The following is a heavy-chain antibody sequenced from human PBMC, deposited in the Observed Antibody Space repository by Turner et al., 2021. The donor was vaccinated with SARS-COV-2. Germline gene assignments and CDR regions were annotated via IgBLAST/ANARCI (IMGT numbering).Heavy chain of an antibody. J-gene: IGHJ6*02. CDR2: ISGGGGST. D-gene: IGHD6-6*01. Sequence: DVQLLESGGGLVQPGGSLRLSCAAPGSTFSTYAMSWVRQAPGKGLEWVSAISGGGGSTYYADSVKGRFTISRDNSKNTLYLQMNSLRAEDTAVYHCAKRSSSSSSYYYGMDVWGQGTTVTVSS. CDR1: GSTFSTYA. V-gene: IGHV3-23*01. CDR3: AKRSSSSSSYYYGMDV.